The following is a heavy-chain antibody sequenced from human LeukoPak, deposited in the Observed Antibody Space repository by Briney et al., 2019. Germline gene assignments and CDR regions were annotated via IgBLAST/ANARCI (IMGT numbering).Heavy chain of an antibody. V-gene: IGHV3-33*01. D-gene: IGHD4-23*01. CDR2: IWYDGSNK. Sequence: GGSLRLSCAASGFTFNSYDMHWIRQAPCKGLEWVALIWYDGSNKYYSDSVKGRFTISRDNSKNTLNPQMKSVSDDDTAVYYFARYVGGGNSGGFDFWGQGTLVIVSS. J-gene: IGHJ4*02. CDR1: GFTFNSYD. CDR3: ARYVGGGNSGGFDF.